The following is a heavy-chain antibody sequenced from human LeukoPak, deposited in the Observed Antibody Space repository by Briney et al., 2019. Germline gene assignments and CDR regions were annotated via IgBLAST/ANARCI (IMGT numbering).Heavy chain of an antibody. J-gene: IGHJ4*02. Sequence: GGSLRLSCAASGFTFSSYAMHWVRQAPGKGLEWVAVISYDGSNKYYADSVKGRFTISRDNSKNTLYLQMNGLRAEDTAVYYCARTDSGYYQYWDQGTLVTVSS. CDR2: ISYDGSNK. D-gene: IGHD3-22*01. V-gene: IGHV3-30*04. CDR1: GFTFSSYA. CDR3: ARTDSGYYQY.